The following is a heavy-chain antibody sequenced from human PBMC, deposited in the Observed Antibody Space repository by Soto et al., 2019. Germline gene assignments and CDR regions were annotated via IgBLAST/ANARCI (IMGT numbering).Heavy chain of an antibody. CDR2: IIPIFGTA. CDR1: GGTFSSYA. CDR3: ARDGGRVVVPAAIVYYGMDV. D-gene: IGHD2-2*01. J-gene: IGHJ6*02. Sequence: QVQLVQSGAEVKKPGSSVKVSCKASGGTFSSYAISWVRQAPGQGLEWMGGIIPIFGTANYAQKFQGRVTMTRDTSTSTVYMELSSLRSEDTAVYYCARDGGRVVVPAAIVYYGMDVWGQGTTVTVSS. V-gene: IGHV1-69*06.